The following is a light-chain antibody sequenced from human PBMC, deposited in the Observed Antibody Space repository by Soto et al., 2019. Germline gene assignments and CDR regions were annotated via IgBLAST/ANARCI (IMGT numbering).Light chain of an antibody. Sequence: QSVLTQPPSASGAPGQRVTISCTGSRSNIGAGYDVHWYQQLPGTAPKLLIYGNSNRPSGVPDRFSGSKSGTSASLATTGLQAEDEADYYCQSYDSSLSGVVFGGGTKVTVL. V-gene: IGLV1-40*01. CDR2: GNS. CDR3: QSYDSSLSGVV. J-gene: IGLJ2*01. CDR1: RSNIGAGYD.